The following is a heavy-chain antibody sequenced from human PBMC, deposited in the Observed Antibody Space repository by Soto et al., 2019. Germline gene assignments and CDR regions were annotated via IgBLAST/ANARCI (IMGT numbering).Heavy chain of an antibody. CDR1: GGSISNYY. CDR2: IYSSGST. D-gene: IGHD5-18*01. V-gene: IGHV4-59*01. J-gene: IGHJ4*02. Sequence: SETLSLTCTVSGGSISNYYWNWIRQSPGKGLEWIGYIYSSGSTHYNPSLQNRVTISIDTSKNQVSLNVNSVTAADTAVYYCARDHPHSYGVYYFDYWGQGPPVSVSS. CDR3: ARDHPHSYGVYYFDY.